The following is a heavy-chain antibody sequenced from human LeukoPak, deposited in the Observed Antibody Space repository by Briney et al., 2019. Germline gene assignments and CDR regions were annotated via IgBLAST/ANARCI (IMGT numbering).Heavy chain of an antibody. CDR2: IYSGGST. D-gene: IGHD6-13*01. CDR1: GFTFSTYA. CDR3: AKDLGRAAAVDV. V-gene: IGHV3-53*05. Sequence: PGGSLRLSCAASGFTFSTYAMNWVRQAPGKGLEWVSVIYSGGSTYYADSVKGRFTISRDNSKNTLYLQMNSLRAEDTAVYYCAKDLGRAAAVDVWGKGTTVTVSS. J-gene: IGHJ6*04.